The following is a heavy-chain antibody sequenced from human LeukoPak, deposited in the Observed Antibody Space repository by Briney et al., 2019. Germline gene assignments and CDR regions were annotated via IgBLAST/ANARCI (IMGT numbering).Heavy chain of an antibody. Sequence: GGSLRLSCAASGFTFSSYSMHWVRQAPGKGLEWVAVISYDGSNKYYADSVKGRFTISRDNSKNTLYLQMNSLRAEDTAVYYCARDRDRFGELLWGWFAPWGQGTLVTVSS. CDR3: ARDRDRFGELLWGWFAP. J-gene: IGHJ5*02. V-gene: IGHV3-30*04. D-gene: IGHD3-10*01. CDR1: GFTFSSYS. CDR2: ISYDGSNK.